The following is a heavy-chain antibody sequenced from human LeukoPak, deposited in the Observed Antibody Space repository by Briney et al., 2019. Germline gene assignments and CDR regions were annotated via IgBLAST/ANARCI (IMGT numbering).Heavy chain of an antibody. CDR1: GGSISSGYYY. CDR2: VYSSGTT. D-gene: IGHD3-10*01. Sequence: PSETLSLTCSVSGGSISSGYYYWSWIRQPPGKGLEWLGYVYSSGTTYYNPSLKSRVSISLDTSKNQFSLKLSSVTAADTAVYYCARDMVRGVIGIDHWGQGVLVTVSS. V-gene: IGHV4-30-4*01. J-gene: IGHJ4*02. CDR3: ARDMVRGVIGIDH.